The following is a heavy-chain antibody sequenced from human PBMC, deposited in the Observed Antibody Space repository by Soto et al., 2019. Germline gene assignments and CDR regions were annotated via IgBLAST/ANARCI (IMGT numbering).Heavy chain of an antibody. CDR1: GYTFTSYY. V-gene: IGHV1-46*01. J-gene: IGHJ4*02. CDR2: INPSGGST. D-gene: IGHD6-19*01. Sequence: ASVKVSCKASGYTFTSYYMHWVRQAPGQGLEWMGIINPSGGSTSYAQKFQGRVTMTRDTSTSTVYMELSSLRSEDTAVYYCARDSGIAVAGPTYYFDYWGQGTLDTVSS. CDR3: ARDSGIAVAGPTYYFDY.